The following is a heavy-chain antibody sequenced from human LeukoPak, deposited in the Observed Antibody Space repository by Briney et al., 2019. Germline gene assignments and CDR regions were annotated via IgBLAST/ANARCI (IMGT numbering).Heavy chain of an antibody. CDR1: GFTFSSYS. Sequence: GGPLRLSCAASGFTFSSYSMNWVRQAPGKRLEWVANMNIDGSEKYYADSVKGRFTISRDNARNSVYLQMNSLRVEDTAVYYCARDPVEWELLLDYWGQGTLVTASS. V-gene: IGHV3-7*01. CDR3: ARDPVEWELLLDY. J-gene: IGHJ4*02. D-gene: IGHD1-26*01. CDR2: MNIDGSEK.